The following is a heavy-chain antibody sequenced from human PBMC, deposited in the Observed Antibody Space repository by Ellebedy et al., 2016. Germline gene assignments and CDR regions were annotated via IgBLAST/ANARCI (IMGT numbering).Heavy chain of an antibody. CDR2: IYYSGST. V-gene: IGHV4-59*12. CDR1: GGSISSYY. Sequence: SETLSLTXTVSGGSISSYYWSWIRQPPGKGLEWIGYIYYSGSTNYNPSLKSRVTISVDTSKNQFSLKLSSVTAADTAVYYCARQKYYDILTGYRYGMDVWGQGTTVTVSS. J-gene: IGHJ6*02. CDR3: ARQKYYDILTGYRYGMDV. D-gene: IGHD3-9*01.